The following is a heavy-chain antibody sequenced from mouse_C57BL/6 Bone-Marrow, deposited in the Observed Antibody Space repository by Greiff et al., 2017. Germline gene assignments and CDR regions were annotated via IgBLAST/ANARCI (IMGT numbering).Heavy chain of an antibody. CDR3: ASGLPYAMDY. Sequence: EAQLQQSGPELVKPGASVKISCKASGYSFTGYYMNWVKQSPEKSLEWIGEINPSTGGTTYNQKFKAKATLTVDKSSSTAYMQLKSLTSEDSAVYYCASGLPYAMDYWGQGTSVTVSS. V-gene: IGHV1-42*01. CDR1: GYSFTGYY. CDR2: INPSTGGT. D-gene: IGHD5-5*01. J-gene: IGHJ4*01.